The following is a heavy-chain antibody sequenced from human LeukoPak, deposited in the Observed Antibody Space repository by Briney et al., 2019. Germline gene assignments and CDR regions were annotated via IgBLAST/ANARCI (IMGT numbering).Heavy chain of an antibody. CDR2: IKQDGSEK. CDR1: GFTISSYW. D-gene: IGHD4-23*01. CDR3: ARVNYGGNYFDY. Sequence: GGSLRLSCAASGFTISSYWMSWVRQTPGKGLEWVANIKQDGSEKYYVDSVKGRFTISRDNAKNSLYLQMNSLRAEDTAVYYCARVNYGGNYFDYWGQGTLVTVSS. J-gene: IGHJ4*02. V-gene: IGHV3-7*01.